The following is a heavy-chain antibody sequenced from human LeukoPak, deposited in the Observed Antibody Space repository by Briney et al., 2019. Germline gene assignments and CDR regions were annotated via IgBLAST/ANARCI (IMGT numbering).Heavy chain of an antibody. CDR1: GGSISSSSYY. Sequence: SETLSLTFTVSGGSISSSSYYWGWIRQPPGKGVGWFGSIYYSGSTYYNPSLKSRVTISEDTSKNQFSLKLSSVTAVDTAVYYCARDYFYGSGSYYKRLFDPWGQGTLVTVSS. D-gene: IGHD3-10*01. CDR3: ARDYFYGSGSYYKRLFDP. J-gene: IGHJ5*02. CDR2: IYYSGST. V-gene: IGHV4-39*07.